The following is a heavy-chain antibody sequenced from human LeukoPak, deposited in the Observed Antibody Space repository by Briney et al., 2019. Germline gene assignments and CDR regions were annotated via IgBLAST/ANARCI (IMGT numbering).Heavy chain of an antibody. V-gene: IGHV4-39*07. Sequence: SETLSLTSTVSGGSISSSSYYWGWIRQPPGKGLEWIGSIYYSGSTYYNPSLKSRVTISVDTSKNQFSLKLSSVTAADTAVYYCARSGVATTSWGFDPWGQGTLVTVSS. CDR3: ARSGVATTSWGFDP. CDR2: IYYSGST. J-gene: IGHJ5*02. CDR1: GGSISSSSYY. D-gene: IGHD5-12*01.